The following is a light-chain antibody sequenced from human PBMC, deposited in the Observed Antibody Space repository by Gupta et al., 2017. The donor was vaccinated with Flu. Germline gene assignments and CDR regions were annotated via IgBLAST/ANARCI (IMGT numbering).Light chain of an antibody. J-gene: IGKJ2*03. Sequence: DIQMSQSPSSLSASVGDRVTITCRASQSVSTYLNWYQYKPGKAPKPLIYAASSLQSGVPSRFSGSGSGTDFTLTISRLQPEDFATYYCQHTYTTPQSFGQGTNMEIK. CDR2: AAS. CDR1: QSVSTY. CDR3: QHTYTTPQS. V-gene: IGKV1-39*01.